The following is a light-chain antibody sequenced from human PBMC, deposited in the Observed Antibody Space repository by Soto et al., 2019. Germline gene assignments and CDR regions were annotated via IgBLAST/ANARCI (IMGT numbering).Light chain of an antibody. CDR2: GAS. CDR1: QSVSTY. Sequence: DSVLTQSPSTLSLSPGERATLSCWASQSVSTYLAWYQQKPGQAPRLVIYGASNRATGIPDRFSASGSGTDFTLTISRLEPEDFAVYYCQQYISSPLTFGQGTKVDIK. CDR3: QQYISSPLT. J-gene: IGKJ1*01. V-gene: IGKV3-20*01.